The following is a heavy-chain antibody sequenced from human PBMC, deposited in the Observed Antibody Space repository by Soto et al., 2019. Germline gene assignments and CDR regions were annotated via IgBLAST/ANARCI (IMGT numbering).Heavy chain of an antibody. CDR2: MNPNSGNT. CDR3: ARGRRSPITIFEERRFDY. J-gene: IGHJ4*02. CDR1: GYTFTSYD. V-gene: IGHV1-8*01. D-gene: IGHD3-3*01. Sequence: QVQLVQSGAEVKKPGASVKVSCKASGYTFTSYDINWVRQATGQGLEWMGWMNPNSGNTGYAQKFQGRVTMTRNTSISTAYMELSSLRSEDTAVYYCARGRRSPITIFEERRFDYWGQGTLVTVSS.